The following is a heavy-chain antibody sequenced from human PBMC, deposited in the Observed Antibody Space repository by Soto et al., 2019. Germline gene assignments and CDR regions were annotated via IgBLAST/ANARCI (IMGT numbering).Heavy chain of an antibody. V-gene: IGHV4-34*01. CDR3: ARESHDILTGPPWVWYFDL. CDR2: INDRGSI. D-gene: IGHD3-9*01. CDR1: GGSFSGYY. J-gene: IGHJ2*01. Sequence: QVQLQQWGAGPLRPLETLSLTCGVSGGSFSGYYWAWIRQSPGKGLEWIGEINDRGSINYNPSLKSRVGISVDTSKIHYSLNLRSVTAAVTAVYYCARESHDILTGPPWVWYFDLWGRSTLVTVSS.